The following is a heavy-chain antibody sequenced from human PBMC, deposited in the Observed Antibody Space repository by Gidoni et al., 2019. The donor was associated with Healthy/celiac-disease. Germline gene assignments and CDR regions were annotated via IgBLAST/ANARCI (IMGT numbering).Heavy chain of an antibody. Sequence: QVQLVESGGGLVKPGGSLRLSCAASGFTFSDYYMSWIRQAPGKGLAWVSYISSRGSTIYYADSVKGRFTISRDNAKNSLYLQMNSLRAEDTAVYYCAREDLVVVPAAISYSYYYYGMDVWGQGTTVTVSS. D-gene: IGHD2-2*01. J-gene: IGHJ6*02. CDR2: ISSRGSTI. CDR3: AREDLVVVPAAISYSYYYYGMDV. V-gene: IGHV3-11*01. CDR1: GFTFSDYY.